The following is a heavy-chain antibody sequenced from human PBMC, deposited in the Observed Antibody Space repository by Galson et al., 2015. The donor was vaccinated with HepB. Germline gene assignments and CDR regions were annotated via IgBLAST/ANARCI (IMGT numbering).Heavy chain of an antibody. CDR2: IKSKTDGGTT. Sequence: SLRLSCAASGFTFSNAWMNWVRQAPGKGLEWVGRIKSKTDGGTTDYAAPVKGRFTISRDDSKNTLYLQMNSLKTEDTAVYYCTTEKGHYYYYMDVWGKGTTVTVSS. J-gene: IGHJ6*03. CDR1: GFTFSNAW. CDR3: TTEKGHYYYYMDV. V-gene: IGHV3-15*07.